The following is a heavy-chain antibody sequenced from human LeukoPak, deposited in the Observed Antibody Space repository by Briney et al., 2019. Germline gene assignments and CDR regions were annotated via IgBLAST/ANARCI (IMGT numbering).Heavy chain of an antibody. J-gene: IGHJ3*02. CDR1: GGSLSSYY. CDR3: ARQRSSVGANEAFDI. D-gene: IGHD1-26*01. V-gene: IGHV4-59*01. CDR2: IYYSGST. Sequence: PSETLSLTCTVSGGSLSSYYWSWIRQPPGKGLEWIGYIYYSGSTNYNPSLKSRVTISVDTSKNQFSLKLSSVTAADTAVYYCARQRSSVGANEAFDIWGQGTMVTVSS.